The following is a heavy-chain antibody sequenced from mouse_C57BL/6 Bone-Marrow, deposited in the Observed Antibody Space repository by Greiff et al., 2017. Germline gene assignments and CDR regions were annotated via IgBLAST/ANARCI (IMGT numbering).Heavy chain of an antibody. CDR1: GYTFTGYW. D-gene: IGHD1-1*01. V-gene: IGHV1-9*01. CDR3: AREYYGFAY. J-gene: IGHJ3*01. Sequence: QVQLQQSGAELMKPGASVKLSCKATGYTFTGYWIEWVKQRPGHGLEWIGEILPGSGSTNYNAKFKGKATFTADTSSNTAYMQLSSLTTEDSAIYYCAREYYGFAYWGQGTLGTVSA. CDR2: ILPGSGST.